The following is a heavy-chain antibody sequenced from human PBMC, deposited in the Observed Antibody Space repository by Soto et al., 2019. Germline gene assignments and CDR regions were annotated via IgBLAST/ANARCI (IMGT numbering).Heavy chain of an antibody. J-gene: IGHJ5*02. Sequence: GASVKVSCKASGYTFTSYAMHWVRQAPGQRLEWMGWINAGNGNTKYSQKFQGRVTITRDTSASTAYMELSSLRSEDTAVYYCARDTRYNTVTAPWGQGTLVTVSS. CDR3: ARDTRYNTVTAP. D-gene: IGHD4-17*01. CDR2: INAGNGNT. V-gene: IGHV1-3*01. CDR1: GYTFTSYA.